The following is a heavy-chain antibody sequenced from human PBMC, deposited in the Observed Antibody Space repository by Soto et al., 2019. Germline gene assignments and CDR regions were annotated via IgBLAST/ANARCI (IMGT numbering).Heavy chain of an antibody. V-gene: IGHV3-30*18. CDR2: ISYDGSNK. J-gene: IGHJ4*02. Sequence: GGSLRLSCAASGFTFSSYGMHWVRQAPGKGLEWVAVISYDGSNKYYADSVKGRFTISRDNSKNTLYLQMNSLRAEDTAVYYCAKEPSLRYYDSSGHHLRGPLFDYWGQGTLVTVSS. D-gene: IGHD3-22*01. CDR1: GFTFSSYG. CDR3: AKEPSLRYYDSSGHHLRGPLFDY.